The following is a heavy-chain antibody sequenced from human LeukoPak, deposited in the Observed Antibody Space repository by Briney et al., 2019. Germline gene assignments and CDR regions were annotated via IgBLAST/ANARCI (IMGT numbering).Heavy chain of an antibody. CDR3: TRDRVGLWWFN. CDR2: IRSKTYGGTS. D-gene: IGHD2-21*01. J-gene: IGHJ4*02. CDR1: GSTSGDDA. V-gene: IGHV3-49*03. Sequence: GGSLRLSCTASGSTSGDDALNWFRQAPGKGLEWVGFIRSKTYGGTSEYAASVKARFTISRDDSKGIAYLQMNSLKTEDTAVYYCTRDRVGLWWFNWGQGTLVTVSS.